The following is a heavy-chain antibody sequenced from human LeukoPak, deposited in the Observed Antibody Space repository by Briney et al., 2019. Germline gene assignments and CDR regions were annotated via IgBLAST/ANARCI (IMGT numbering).Heavy chain of an antibody. D-gene: IGHD1-26*01. Sequence: GGSLRLSSAASGFTFDDYAMHWVRQAPGKGLEWVSGITWNSGSIGYADSVKGRFTISRDNAKNSLYLQMNSLRAEDTALYYCAKDMYSGSYSTGVDYWGQGTLVTVSS. J-gene: IGHJ4*02. CDR3: AKDMYSGSYSTGVDY. CDR2: ITWNSGSI. CDR1: GFTFDDYA. V-gene: IGHV3-9*01.